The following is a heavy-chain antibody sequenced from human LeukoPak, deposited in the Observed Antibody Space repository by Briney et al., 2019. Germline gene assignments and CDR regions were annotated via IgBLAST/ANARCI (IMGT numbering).Heavy chain of an antibody. CDR3: ARTTYYYDSSGYEFDY. CDR2: MSSSSSTI. D-gene: IGHD3-22*01. CDR1: GVTFSSYS. J-gene: IGHJ4*02. Sequence: PGGSLRLSCAAFGVTFSSYSMNWVRQAPGKGLEWVSYMSSSSSTIYYADSVKGRFTISRDNAKHSLYLQLNSLRAEDTAVYYCARTTYYYDSSGYEFDYRGQGTLVTVSS. V-gene: IGHV3-48*04.